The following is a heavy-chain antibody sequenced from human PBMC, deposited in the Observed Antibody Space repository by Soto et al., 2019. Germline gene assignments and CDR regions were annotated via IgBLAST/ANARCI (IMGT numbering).Heavy chain of an antibody. CDR3: ASLYSSSQARPTYYYYYGMDV. V-gene: IGHV4-34*01. D-gene: IGHD6-6*01. J-gene: IGHJ6*02. CDR1: GGSFSGYY. Sequence: ETLSLTXAVYGGSFSGYYWSWIRQAPGKGLEWIGEINHSGSTNYNPSLKSRVTISVDTSKNQFSLKLSSVTAADTAVYYCASLYSSSQARPTYYYYYGMDVWGQGTTVTVSS. CDR2: INHSGST.